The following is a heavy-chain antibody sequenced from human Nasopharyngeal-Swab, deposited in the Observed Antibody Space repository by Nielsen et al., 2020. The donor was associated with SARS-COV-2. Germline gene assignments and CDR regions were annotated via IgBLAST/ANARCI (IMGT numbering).Heavy chain of an antibody. CDR1: GGTFSSYA. D-gene: IGHD6-19*01. CDR2: IIPIFGTA. Sequence: SAKVSCKASGGTFSSYAISWVRQAPGQGLEWMGGIIPIFGTANYAQKFQGRVTITADESTSTAYMELSSLRSEDTAVYYCGIAVAGTYYYYYMDVWGKGTTVTVSS. J-gene: IGHJ6*03. V-gene: IGHV1-69*13. CDR3: GIAVAGTYYYYYMDV.